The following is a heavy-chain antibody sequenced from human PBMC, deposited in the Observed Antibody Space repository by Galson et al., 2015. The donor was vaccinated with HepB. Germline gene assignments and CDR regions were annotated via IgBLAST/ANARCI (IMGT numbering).Heavy chain of an antibody. CDR1: GDTFDSSS. J-gene: IGHJ5*02. V-gene: IGHV1-69*13. CDR2: IVPIFGTP. CDR3: ATWAGRQVNWFDP. D-gene: IGHD6-19*01. Sequence: SVKVSCKGSGDTFDSSSINWLRQAPGQGLQWMGRIVPIFGTPTYAQNFQDRVTITADDSTKTVYMELTSLRSDDTAVYYCATWAGRQVNWFDPWGQGTPVIVSS.